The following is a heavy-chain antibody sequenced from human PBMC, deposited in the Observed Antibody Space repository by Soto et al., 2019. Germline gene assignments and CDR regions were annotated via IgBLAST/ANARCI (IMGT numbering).Heavy chain of an antibody. Sequence: PSETLSLTCADYGGSFSDYYWSWIRQPPGKGLEWIGEINHSGSTNYNPSLKSRVTMSVDTSKNQFSLKLSSVSAADTAVYYCARGGVAAPPGYWGQGTLVTVSS. D-gene: IGHD6-25*01. V-gene: IGHV4-34*01. CDR3: ARGGVAAPPGY. J-gene: IGHJ4*02. CDR1: GGSFSDYY. CDR2: INHSGST.